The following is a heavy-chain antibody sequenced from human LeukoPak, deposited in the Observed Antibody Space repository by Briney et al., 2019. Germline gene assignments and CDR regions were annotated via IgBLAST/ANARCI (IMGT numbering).Heavy chain of an antibody. CDR2: MNPNSGNT. J-gene: IGHJ6*03. V-gene: IGHV1-8*01. CDR3: ARKGLLSRNYYYYMDV. Sequence: ASVTVSCKASGYTFTSYDINWVRQATGQGLEWMGWMNPNSGNTGYAQKFQGRVTMTRNTSISTAYMELSSLRSEDTAVYYCARKGLLSRNYYYYMDVWGKGTTVTVSS. D-gene: IGHD1-14*01. CDR1: GYTFTSYD.